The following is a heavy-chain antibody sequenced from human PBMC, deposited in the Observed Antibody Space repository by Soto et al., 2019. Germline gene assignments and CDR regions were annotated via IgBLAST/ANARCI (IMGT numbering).Heavy chain of an antibody. CDR3: ARGRYYYDSSGYYWSVGRFDY. V-gene: IGHV4-34*01. J-gene: IGHJ4*02. CDR2: INHSGST. D-gene: IGHD3-22*01. Sequence: SETLSLTCAVYGGSFSGYYWSWTRQPPGKGLEWIGEINHSGSTNYNPSLKSRVTTSVDTSKNRFSLKLSSVTAADTAVYYCARGRYYYDSSGYYWSVGRFDYWGQGTLVTVSS. CDR1: GGSFSGYY.